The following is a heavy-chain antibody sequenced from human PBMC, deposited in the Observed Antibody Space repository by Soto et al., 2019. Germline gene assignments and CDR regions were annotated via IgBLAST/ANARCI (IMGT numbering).Heavy chain of an antibody. CDR1: GGSISSGGYY. CDR2: IYYGGST. V-gene: IGHV4-31*03. D-gene: IGHD5-12*01. J-gene: IGHJ4*02. Sequence: QVQLQESGPGLVKPSQTLSLTCTVSGGSISSGGYYWSWIRQHPGKGLEWIGYIYYGGSTYYNPSLKSRVTISVDTSKNQFSLKLSSVTAADTAVYYCARGYSGYGVIDYWGQGTLVTVSS. CDR3: ARGYSGYGVIDY.